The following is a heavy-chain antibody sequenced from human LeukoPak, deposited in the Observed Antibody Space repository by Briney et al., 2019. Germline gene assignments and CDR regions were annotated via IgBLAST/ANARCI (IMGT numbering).Heavy chain of an antibody. Sequence: GGSLRLSCAASGFTFSRYWMSWVRQAPGKGLEWVAHINQDGSDRSDKYYVDSVKGRFTVSRDNAKNSLYLQMNSLRAEDTALYYCAKAHHYDLKRRGGNWFDPWGQGTLVTVSS. CDR2: INQDGSDRSDK. CDR1: GFTFSRYW. D-gene: IGHD3-3*01. V-gene: IGHV3-7*03. CDR3: AKAHHYDLKRRGGNWFDP. J-gene: IGHJ5*02.